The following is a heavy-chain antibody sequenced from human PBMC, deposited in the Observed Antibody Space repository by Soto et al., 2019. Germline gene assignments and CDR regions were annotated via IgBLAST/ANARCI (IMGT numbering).Heavy chain of an antibody. CDR2: VYYSGST. Sequence: PSETLSLTCTVSGDSISSYNLAWIRQPPGKGLEWIGYVYYSGSTNYNPSLKSRVTIAVDTSKNQFSLKLSSVTAADTAVYYCARSGSGSYSPYYYYYGMDVWGQGTTVTVSS. D-gene: IGHD3-10*01. V-gene: IGHV4-59*08. CDR1: GDSISSYN. J-gene: IGHJ6*02. CDR3: ARSGSGSYSPYYYYYGMDV.